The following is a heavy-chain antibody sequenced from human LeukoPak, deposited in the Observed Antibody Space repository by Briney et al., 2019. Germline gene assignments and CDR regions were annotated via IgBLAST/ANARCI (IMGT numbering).Heavy chain of an antibody. V-gene: IGHV4-59*01. J-gene: IGHJ4*02. Sequence: SETLSLTCTVSGGSISSYYWSWIRQPPGKGLEWIGYINYSGSTNYNPSLKSRVTISVDTSKNQFSLKLSSVTAADTAVYYCARGGGITPFDYWGQGTLVTVSS. CDR2: INYSGST. CDR3: ARGGGITPFDY. D-gene: IGHD3-10*01. CDR1: GGSISSYY.